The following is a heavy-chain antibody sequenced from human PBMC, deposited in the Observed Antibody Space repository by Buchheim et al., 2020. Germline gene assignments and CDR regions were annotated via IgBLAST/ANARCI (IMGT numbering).Heavy chain of an antibody. CDR1: DFAFSAYA. V-gene: IGHV3-48*02. CDR3: ATWAFYHGVDV. CDR2: ISSSSNTI. J-gene: IGHJ6*02. D-gene: IGHD7-27*01. Sequence: HLLDSGGGLVQPGGSLRLSCAASDFAFSAYAMNWVRQAPGKGLEWVSYISSSSNTIYYAASVRGRFTISRDNAKNSLHLQMNSLRDEDTAVYYCATWAFYHGVDVWGQGTT.